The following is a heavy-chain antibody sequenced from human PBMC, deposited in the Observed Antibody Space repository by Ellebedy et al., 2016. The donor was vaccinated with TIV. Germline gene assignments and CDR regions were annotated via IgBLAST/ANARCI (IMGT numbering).Heavy chain of an antibody. CDR3: SRHDDSGSYYTAFDY. J-gene: IGHJ4*02. CDR2: INYRGNT. CDR1: GDSISSSRHS. V-gene: IGHV4-39*01. Sequence: SETLSLXXSVSGDSISSSRHSWGWIRQSPGRGLEWIASINYRGNTYYNPSLNNRATMSADMSKNQFSLRLTSVTAADTAVYFCSRHDDSGSYYTAFDYWGQGTLATVSS. D-gene: IGHD3-10*01.